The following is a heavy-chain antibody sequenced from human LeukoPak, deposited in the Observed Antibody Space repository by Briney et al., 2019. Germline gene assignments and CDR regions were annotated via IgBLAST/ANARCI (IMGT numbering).Heavy chain of an antibody. CDR3: AREVAASSWSY. D-gene: IGHD6-13*01. J-gene: IGHJ4*02. CDR1: GGSISSGSYY. CDR2: IYYSGST. Sequence: SETLSLTCTVSGGSISSGSYYWGWIRQPPGKGLEWVGSIYYSGSTYYNPSLKSRVTISVDTSKKQFSLKLNSVTAADTAAYYCAREVAASSWSYWGQGTLVTVSS. V-gene: IGHV4-39*01.